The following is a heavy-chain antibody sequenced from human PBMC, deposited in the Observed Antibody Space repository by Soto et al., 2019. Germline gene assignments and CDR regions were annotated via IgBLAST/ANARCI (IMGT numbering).Heavy chain of an antibody. Sequence: PSETLSLTCTVSGGSISSGDYYWSWIRQPPGKGLEWIGYIYYSGSTYYNPSLKSRVTISVDTSKNQFSLKLSSVTAADTAVYYCARSPRYSGHEISEFDYWGQGTLVTVSS. D-gene: IGHD5-12*01. CDR3: ARSPRYSGHEISEFDY. J-gene: IGHJ4*02. CDR2: IYYSGST. V-gene: IGHV4-30-4*01. CDR1: GGSISSGDYY.